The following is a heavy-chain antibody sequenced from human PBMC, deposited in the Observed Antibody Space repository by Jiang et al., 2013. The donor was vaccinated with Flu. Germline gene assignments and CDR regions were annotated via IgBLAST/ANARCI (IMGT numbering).Heavy chain of an antibody. CDR3: ARALAPSFDFWSGYLGY. V-gene: IGHV5-51*01. D-gene: IGHD3-3*01. J-gene: IGHJ4*02. CDR1: SYW. CDR2: IYPGDSDT. Sequence: SYWIGWVRQMPGKGLEWMGIIYPGDSDTRYSPSFQGQVTISADKSISTAYLQWSSLKASDTAMYYCARALAPSFDFWSGYLGYWGQGTLVTVSS.